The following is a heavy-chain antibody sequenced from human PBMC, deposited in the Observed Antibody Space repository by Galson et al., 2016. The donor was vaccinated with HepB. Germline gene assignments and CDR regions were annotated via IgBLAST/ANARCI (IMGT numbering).Heavy chain of an antibody. J-gene: IGHJ5*02. V-gene: IGHV3-33*01. CDR3: ARDLSYGSNWFDP. CDR2: IQFDGSKK. CDR1: GFTFSSYG. Sequence: SLRLSCAGSGFTFSSYGMHWVRQAPGKGLEWVAAIQFDGSKKYYGDSVKGRFTISRDDSKNTVYPQMSSLRAEDTAIYFCARDLSYGSNWFDPRGQGTLVTVSS. D-gene: IGHD3-16*02.